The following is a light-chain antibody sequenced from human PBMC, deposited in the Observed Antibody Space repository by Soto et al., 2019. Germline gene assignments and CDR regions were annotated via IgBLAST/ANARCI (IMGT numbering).Light chain of an antibody. V-gene: IGLV1-40*01. CDR2: GNS. CDR3: QSYDTSLRAGV. CDR1: SSNIGAGYD. Sequence: QSVLTQPPSVSGAPGQRVTISCTGGSSNIGAGYDVHWYRQFPGTAPKLLVYGNSNRPSGISDRFSASKSGSSASLAITGLQAEDEADYYCQSYDTSLRAGVFGGGTKVTVL. J-gene: IGLJ3*02.